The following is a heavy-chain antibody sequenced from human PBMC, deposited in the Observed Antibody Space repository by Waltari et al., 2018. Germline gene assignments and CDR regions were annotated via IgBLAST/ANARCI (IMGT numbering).Heavy chain of an antibody. CDR2: VYNSGTP. V-gene: IGHV4-59*01. Sequence: QVQLQESGPGLMKPSETLSLTCTVSGGSISTYYWSWIRQAPEKGLEWLGYVYNSGTPSYNPSLKRRVTLSSYGTKNQVSLRLSSLAAADTAVYYCARVSGGLDGFDIWGQGTMVVVAS. CDR1: GGSISTYY. CDR3: ARVSGGLDGFDI. D-gene: IGHD3-16*01. J-gene: IGHJ3*02.